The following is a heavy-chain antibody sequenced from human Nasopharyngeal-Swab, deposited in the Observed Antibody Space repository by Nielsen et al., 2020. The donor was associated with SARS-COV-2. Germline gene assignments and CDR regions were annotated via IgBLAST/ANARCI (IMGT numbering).Heavy chain of an antibody. D-gene: IGHD6-6*01. CDR3: ARGPHSRSSLWVH. CDR1: GGSIVSHY. J-gene: IGHJ4*02. Sequence: SETLSLTCTVSGGSIVSHYWNWIRLSPGKGLEWIGYIYSTEITKYNPSLGSRVTMSGDTSKNQVYLKLKSLTAADTAVYYCARGPHSRSSLWVHWGQGTLVTVSS. V-gene: IGHV4-59*11. CDR2: IYSTEIT.